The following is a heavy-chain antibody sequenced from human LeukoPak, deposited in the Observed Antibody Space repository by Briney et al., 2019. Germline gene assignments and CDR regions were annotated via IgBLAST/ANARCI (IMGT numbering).Heavy chain of an antibody. J-gene: IGHJ4*02. D-gene: IGHD1-26*01. CDR1: GYTFTSYW. CDR2: IHPGDSAT. CDR3: ARQVGATLYFDY. Sequence: GESLKISCKGSGYTFTSYWIGWVRQMPGKGLEWMGIIHPGDSATRYSPSFQGQVTISADKSISTAYLQWSSLKAPDTAMFYCARQVGATLYFDYWGQGTLVTVPS. V-gene: IGHV5-51*01.